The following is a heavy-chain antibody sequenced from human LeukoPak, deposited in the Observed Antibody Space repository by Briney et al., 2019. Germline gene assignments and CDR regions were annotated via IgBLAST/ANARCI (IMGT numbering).Heavy chain of an antibody. Sequence: ASVKLSCKASGYNFASFDINWARQAPGQGLEWMGWISTYNGNTNYAQKVQGKVTMTTDTSTSTAYMELRSLRSDDTAIYFCAISYNYPTSEYAGNDAFDIWGQGTLVTVS. V-gene: IGHV1-18*01. CDR2: ISTYNGNT. CDR1: GYNFASFD. CDR3: AISYNYPTSEYAGNDAFDI. J-gene: IGHJ3*02. D-gene: IGHD3-22*01.